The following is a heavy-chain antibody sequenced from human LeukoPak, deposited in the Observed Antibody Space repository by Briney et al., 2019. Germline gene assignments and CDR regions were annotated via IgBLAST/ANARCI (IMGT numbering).Heavy chain of an antibody. D-gene: IGHD6-13*01. V-gene: IGHV1-46*01. Sequence: GASVKVSCKASGFTFTSFYMHWVRQAPGQGLEWMGIINPSGHTTDYAQKFQGRVTMTRDTPTSTVYMELSSLRSEDTAVYYCARGKPPGSQQQLSLGSDYYYYYYMDVWGKGTTVTISS. CDR3: ARGKPPGSQQQLSLGSDYYYYYYMDV. CDR1: GFTFTSFY. J-gene: IGHJ6*03. CDR2: INPSGHTT.